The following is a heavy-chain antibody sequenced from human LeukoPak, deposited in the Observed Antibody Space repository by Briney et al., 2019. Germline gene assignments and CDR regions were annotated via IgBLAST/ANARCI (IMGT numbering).Heavy chain of an antibody. V-gene: IGHV1-69*02. D-gene: IGHD3-9*01. Sequence: SVKVSCKASGGTFCSYTISWVRQAPGQGLEWMGRIIPILGIANYAQKFQGRVTITADKSTSTAYMELSSLRSEDTAVYYCARIALRYEMPGIEYYYYGMDVWGQGTTVTVSS. J-gene: IGHJ6*02. CDR2: IIPILGIA. CDR3: ARIALRYEMPGIEYYYYGMDV. CDR1: GGTFCSYT.